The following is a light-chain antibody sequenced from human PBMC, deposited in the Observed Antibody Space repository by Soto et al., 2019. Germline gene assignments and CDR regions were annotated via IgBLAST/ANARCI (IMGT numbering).Light chain of an antibody. CDR1: SGHSSYA. CDR2: LDSDGSH. CDR3: QTWGTGIHVV. V-gene: IGLV4-69*01. Sequence: QLVLTQSPSASASRGASVKLTCTLSSGHSSYAIAWHQQQPEKGPRYLMKLDSDGSHTKGDAIPDRFSGSSSGAERYLTISSHQSEDVADYYCQTWGTGIHVVFGGGTKLTVL. J-gene: IGLJ2*01.